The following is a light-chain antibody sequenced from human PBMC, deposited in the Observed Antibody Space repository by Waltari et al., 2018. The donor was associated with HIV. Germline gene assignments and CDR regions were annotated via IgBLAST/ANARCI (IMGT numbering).Light chain of an antibody. Sequence: QSALTQPASVSGSPGQSITIPCTGTSSDVGGYNYVSWYQQHPGKPPKLMIYEVSNRPSGVSNRFSGSKSGNTASLTISGLQAEDEADYYCSSYTSSSLGVFGGGTKLTVL. CDR3: SSYTSSSLGV. V-gene: IGLV2-14*01. CDR2: EVS. CDR1: SSDVGGYNY. J-gene: IGLJ3*02.